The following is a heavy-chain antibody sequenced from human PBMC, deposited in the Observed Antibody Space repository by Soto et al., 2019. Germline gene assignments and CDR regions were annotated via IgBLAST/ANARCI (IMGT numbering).Heavy chain of an antibody. V-gene: IGHV1-24*01. CDR3: ATLIPSSGRGDNWFDP. D-gene: IGHD2-21*01. Sequence: ASVKVSCKVSGYTLTELSMRWVRQAPGKGLEWMGGFDPEDGETIYAQKFQGRVTMTEDTSTDTAYMELSSLRSEDTAVYYCATLIPSSGRGDNWFDPWGQGTLVTVSS. CDR2: FDPEDGET. CDR1: GYTLTELS. J-gene: IGHJ5*02.